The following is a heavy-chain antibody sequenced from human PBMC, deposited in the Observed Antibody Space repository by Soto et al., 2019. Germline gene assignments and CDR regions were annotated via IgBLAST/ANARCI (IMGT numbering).Heavy chain of an antibody. Sequence: PLETLSLTCAVSGGSISSGGSSWSWIRQPPGTCVEWIGSIYYSGSTNYNPSLKSRVTISVATSKNQFSLKLSSVSAADTAVYYCASAPMMTTLDYYFDYWVQGTLDTVSS. V-gene: IGHV4-30-2*03. CDR1: GGSISSGGSS. CDR2: IYYSGST. J-gene: IGHJ4*02. CDR3: ASAPMMTTLDYYFDY. D-gene: IGHD4-4*01.